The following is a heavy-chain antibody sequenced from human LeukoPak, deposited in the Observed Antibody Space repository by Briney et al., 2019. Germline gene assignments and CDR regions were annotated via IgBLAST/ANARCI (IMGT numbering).Heavy chain of an antibody. CDR3: ARFSRSYYNGWLDY. V-gene: IGHV4-39*01. CDR1: GGSISSSSYY. CDR2: IYYSGST. D-gene: IGHD3-10*01. Sequence: PSETLSLTCTVSGGSISSSSYYWGWIRQPPGKGLEWIGSIYYSGSTYYNPSLKSRVTISVDTSKNQFSLKLSSVTAADTAVYYCARFSRSYYNGWLDYWGQGTLVTVSS. J-gene: IGHJ4*02.